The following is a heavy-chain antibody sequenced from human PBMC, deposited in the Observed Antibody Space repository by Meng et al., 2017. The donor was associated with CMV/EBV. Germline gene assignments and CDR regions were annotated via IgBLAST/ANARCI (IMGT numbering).Heavy chain of an antibody. CDR1: GYTFTSYG. V-gene: IGHV1-18*01. CDR2: ISAYNGNT. D-gene: IGHD4-23*01. CDR3: ARSTHYGGNSAGFDY. Sequence: ASVKVSCKASGYTFTSYGISWVRQAPGQGLEWMGWISAYNGNTNYAQKLQGRVTMTTDTSTSTAYMELSRLRSDDTAVYYCARSTHYGGNSAGFDYWGQGTLVTVSS. J-gene: IGHJ4*02.